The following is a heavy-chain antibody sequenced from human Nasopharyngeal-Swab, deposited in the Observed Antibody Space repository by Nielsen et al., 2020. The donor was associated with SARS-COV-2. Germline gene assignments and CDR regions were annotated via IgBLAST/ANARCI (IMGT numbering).Heavy chain of an antibody. D-gene: IGHD6-19*01. CDR1: GGSFSSYY. V-gene: IGHV4-59*01. CDR3: ARIAVAALNDWYFDL. Sequence: SETLSLTCAVYGGSFSSYYWIWIRQPPGKGLEWIGYIYYSGSTNYNPSLKSRVTISVDTSKNQFSLKLSSVTAADTAVYYCARIAVAALNDWYFDLWGRGTLVTVSS. CDR2: IYYSGST. J-gene: IGHJ2*01.